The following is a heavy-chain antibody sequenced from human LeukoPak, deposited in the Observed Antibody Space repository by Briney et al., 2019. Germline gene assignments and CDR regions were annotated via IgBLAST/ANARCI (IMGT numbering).Heavy chain of an antibody. CDR1: GFAFYDYS. CDR2: ISSRSSDI. Sequence: PGGSLRLSCAASGFAFYDYSMNWVRQAPGKGLEWVSTISSRSSDIYYADSVRGRLTISRDNAQNSLYLQMNSLRVEDTAVYYYARDWGGYGLDVWGQGTTVTVSS. V-gene: IGHV3-21*01. J-gene: IGHJ6*02. D-gene: IGHD3-16*01. CDR3: ARDWGGYGLDV.